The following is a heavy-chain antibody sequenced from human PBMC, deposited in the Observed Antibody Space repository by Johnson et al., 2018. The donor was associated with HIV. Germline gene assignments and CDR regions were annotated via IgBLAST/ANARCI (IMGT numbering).Heavy chain of an antibody. J-gene: IGHJ3*02. CDR2: ISSNGGST. V-gene: IGHV3-64*01. D-gene: IGHD3-16*01. Sequence: VLLVESGGGVVQPGRSLRLSCAASGFTFSSYAIHWVRQAPGKGLEYVSAISSNGGSTYYANSVKGRLTITRDNSKNTLYLQMGSRRAEDMALYYCAKEKWGAFGVDAFDIWGQGTMVTVSS. CDR1: GFTFSSYA. CDR3: AKEKWGAFGVDAFDI.